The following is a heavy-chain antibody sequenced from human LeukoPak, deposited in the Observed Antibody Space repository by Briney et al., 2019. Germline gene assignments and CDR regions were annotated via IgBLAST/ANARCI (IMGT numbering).Heavy chain of an antibody. V-gene: IGHV4-39*07. J-gene: IGHJ6*03. CDR1: GGSISSSSYY. CDR2: IYYSGST. D-gene: IGHD3-22*01. Sequence: SETLSLTCTVSGGSISSSSYYWGWIRQPPGKGLEWIGSIYYSGSTYYNPSLKSRVTISVDTSKNQFSLKLSSVTAADTAVYYCARGNEDDSSGYYYGYYYYYMDVWGKGTTVTVSS. CDR3: ARGNEDDSSGYYYGYYYYYMDV.